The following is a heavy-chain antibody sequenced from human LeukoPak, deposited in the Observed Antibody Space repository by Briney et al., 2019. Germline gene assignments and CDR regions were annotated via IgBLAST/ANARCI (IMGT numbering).Heavy chain of an antibody. Sequence: SVKVSCKASGGTFSSYAISWVRQAPGQGLEWMGGIIPIFGTANYAQKFQGRVTITTDESTSTAYMELSSLRSEDTAVYYCALNDWNYETYYYYYMDVWGKGTTVTVSS. V-gene: IGHV1-69*05. CDR2: IIPIFGTA. CDR3: ALNDWNYETYYYYYMDV. J-gene: IGHJ6*03. D-gene: IGHD1-7*01. CDR1: GGTFSSYA.